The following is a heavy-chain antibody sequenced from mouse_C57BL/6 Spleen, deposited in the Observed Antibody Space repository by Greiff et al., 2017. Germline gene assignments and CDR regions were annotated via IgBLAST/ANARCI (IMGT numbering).Heavy chain of an antibody. CDR2: ISYDGSN. Sequence: VQLKESGPGLVKPSQSLSLTCSVTGYSITSGYYWNWIRQFPGNKLEWMGYISYDGSNNYNPSLKNRISITRDTSKNQFFLKLNSVTTEDTATYYCARKSPTWYFDVWGTGTTVTVSS. J-gene: IGHJ1*03. CDR3: ARKSPTWYFDV. V-gene: IGHV3-6*01. D-gene: IGHD4-1*02. CDR1: GYSITSGYY.